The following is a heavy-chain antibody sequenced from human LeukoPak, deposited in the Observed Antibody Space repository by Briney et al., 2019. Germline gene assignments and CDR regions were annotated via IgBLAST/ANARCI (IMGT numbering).Heavy chain of an antibody. CDR2: IYPGDSDT. V-gene: IGHV5-51*01. CDR3: ARRDEYSSSWYGARAPTYRENWFDP. CDR1: GYNFTSYW. J-gene: IGHJ5*02. Sequence: GESLKISCKGSGYNFTSYWISWVRQMPGKGLEWMGIIYPGDSDTRYSPSFQGQVTISADKSISTAYLQWSSLKASDTAMYYCARRDEYSSSWYGARAPTYRENWFDPWGQGTLVTVSS. D-gene: IGHD6-13*01.